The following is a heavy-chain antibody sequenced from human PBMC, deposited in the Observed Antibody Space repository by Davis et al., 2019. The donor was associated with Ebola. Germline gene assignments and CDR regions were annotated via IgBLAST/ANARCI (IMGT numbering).Heavy chain of an antibody. D-gene: IGHD4-17*01. Sequence: GGSLRLSCAASGFTFSSYGMHWVRQAPGKGLEWVAVIWYDGSNKYYADSVKGRFTISRDNSKNTLYLQMNSLRAEDTAVYYCARGDYGEPGVLGSWGQGTLVTVSS. CDR2: IWYDGSNK. J-gene: IGHJ4*02. CDR3: ARGDYGEPGVLGS. V-gene: IGHV3-33*08. CDR1: GFTFSSYG.